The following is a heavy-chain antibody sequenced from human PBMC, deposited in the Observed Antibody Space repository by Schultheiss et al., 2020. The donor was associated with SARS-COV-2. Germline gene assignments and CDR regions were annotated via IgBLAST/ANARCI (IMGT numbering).Heavy chain of an antibody. CDR2: IYYSGST. J-gene: IGHJ4*02. CDR1: NDSISSSRYY. D-gene: IGHD6-13*01. V-gene: IGHV4-39*01. CDR3: ARIIADPYYFDY. Sequence: SETLSLTCTVSNDSISSSRYYWSWIRQHPGKGLEWIGYIYYSGSTYYNPSLKSRVTVSVDTSKTQFSLKLSSVTAEDTAVYYCARIIADPYYFDYWGQGTLVTVSS.